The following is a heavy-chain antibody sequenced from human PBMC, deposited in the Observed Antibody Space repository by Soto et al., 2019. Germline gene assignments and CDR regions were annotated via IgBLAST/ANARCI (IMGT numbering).Heavy chain of an antibody. Sequence: ASVKVSCKASGYTFTSYGISWVRQAPGQGLEWMGWISAYNGNTNYAQKLQGRVTMTTDTSTSTAYMELRSLRSDDTAVYYCARVRGCSHSLYYYYYGMDFRGQGTTVTVSS. J-gene: IGHJ6*02. D-gene: IGHD3-16*01. CDR2: ISAYNGNT. V-gene: IGHV1-18*01. CDR1: GYTFTSYG. CDR3: ARVRGCSHSLYYYYYGMDF.